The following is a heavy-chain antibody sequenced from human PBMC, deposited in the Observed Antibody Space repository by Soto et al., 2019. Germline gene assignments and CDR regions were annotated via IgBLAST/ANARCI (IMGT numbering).Heavy chain of an antibody. V-gene: IGHV3-48*02. Sequence: PGGSLRLSCAASGFTFSSYSMNWVRQAPGKGLEWVSYISSSSSTIYYAGSVKGRFTISRDNAKNSLYLQMNSLRDEDTAVYYCARDKVVRTAAAGTSGWKRRPYYYYGMDVWGQGTTVTVSS. CDR2: ISSSSSTI. CDR3: ARDKVVRTAAAGTSGWKRRPYYYYGMDV. J-gene: IGHJ6*02. D-gene: IGHD6-13*01. CDR1: GFTFSSYS.